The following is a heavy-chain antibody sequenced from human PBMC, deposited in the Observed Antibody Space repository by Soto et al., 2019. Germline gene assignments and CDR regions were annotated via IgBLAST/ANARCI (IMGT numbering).Heavy chain of an antibody. V-gene: IGHV4-59*02. CDR3: TRHAIIPKLQYGMDV. Sequence: SETLSLTCTVPGGSVSGYYWSWIRQPPGKGLEWLGYIFYRGTTKYSPPAKGRVTISVDTSKNQFSLKLSSVTAADTAVYYCTRHAIIPKLQYGMDVWGQGTAVTVSS. J-gene: IGHJ6*02. CDR2: IFYRGTT. CDR1: GGSVSGYY. D-gene: IGHD2-2*01.